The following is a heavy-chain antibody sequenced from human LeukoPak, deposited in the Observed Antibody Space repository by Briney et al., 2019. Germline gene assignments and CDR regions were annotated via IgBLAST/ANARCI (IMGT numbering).Heavy chain of an antibody. CDR1: GFTFSSYG. J-gene: IGHJ4*02. Sequence: GGSLRLSCAASGFTFSSYGMHWVRQAPGKGLEWVAVISYDGSNKYYADSVKGRFTISRDNSKHTLYLQMNSLRAEDTAVYYCAKDLTGFFDYWGQGTLVTVSS. CDR3: AKDLTGFFDY. V-gene: IGHV3-30*18. CDR2: ISYDGSNK. D-gene: IGHD1-20*01.